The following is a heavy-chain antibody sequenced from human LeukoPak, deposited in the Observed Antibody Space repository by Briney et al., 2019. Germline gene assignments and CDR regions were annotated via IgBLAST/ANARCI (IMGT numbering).Heavy chain of an antibody. J-gene: IGHJ5*02. D-gene: IGHD3-10*01. Sequence: SETLSLTCAVYGGSFSGFYWSWIRQPPGKGLEWIGEINHSESTNYNPSLKSRVTISVDTSKNQFSLKLSSVTAADTAVYYCARGRPPDYYGSGSYYNRWGQGTLVTVSS. CDR3: ARGRPPDYYGSGSYYNR. V-gene: IGHV4-34*01. CDR1: GGSFSGFY. CDR2: INHSEST.